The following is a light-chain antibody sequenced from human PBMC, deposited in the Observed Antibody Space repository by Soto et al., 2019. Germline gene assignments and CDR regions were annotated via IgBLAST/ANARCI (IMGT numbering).Light chain of an antibody. V-gene: IGKV3D-20*02. CDR3: QQRSDWLIT. CDR1: QSVSSGY. J-gene: IGKJ5*01. CDR2: DAS. Sequence: EIVLTQSPGTLSLSPGERGTLSCRASQSVSSGYLAWYQQKPGQAPRLLIYDASNRATGIPARFRGSGSGTDFTLTISSLEPEDFAIYYCQQRSDWLITFGQGTRLEIK.